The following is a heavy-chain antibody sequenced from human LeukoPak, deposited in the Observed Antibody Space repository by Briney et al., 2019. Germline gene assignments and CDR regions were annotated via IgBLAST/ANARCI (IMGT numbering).Heavy chain of an antibody. Sequence: PGGSLRLSCAASGFTVSTNYMSWVRQAPGKGLEWVSLIYSGGSTYYADSVKGRFTISRDNSRNTLSLQMNSLRVDDTAMYYCARGFRSVTTWGYFDYWGQGALVTVSS. D-gene: IGHD4-17*01. CDR1: GFTVSTNY. V-gene: IGHV3-66*01. CDR3: ARGFRSVTTWGYFDY. J-gene: IGHJ4*02. CDR2: IYSGGST.